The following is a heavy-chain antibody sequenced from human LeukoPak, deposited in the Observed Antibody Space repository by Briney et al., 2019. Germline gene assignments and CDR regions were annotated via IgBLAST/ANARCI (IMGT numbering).Heavy chain of an antibody. J-gene: IGHJ6*02. CDR2: INSDGSST. Sequence: PGGSLRLSCAASGFTFSSYWMHWVRQAPGKGLVWVSGINSDGSSTTYADSVEGRFTISRDNAKNTLYLQMNSLRAEDTAVYYCARDLNVWGQGTTVTVSS. V-gene: IGHV3-74*01. CDR1: GFTFSSYW. CDR3: ARDLNV.